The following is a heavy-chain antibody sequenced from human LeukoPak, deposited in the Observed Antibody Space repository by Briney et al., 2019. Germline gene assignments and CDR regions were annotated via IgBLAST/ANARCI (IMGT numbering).Heavy chain of an antibody. CDR1: GFTFSNYD. CDR2: ISAGGGST. Sequence: GGSLRLSCAVSGFTFSNYDMNWVRQAPGKGLEWVSAISAGGGSTYYAGSVKGRFTISRDNSKKTLYLQMNSLRAEDTAVYYCAKDVSSSGSEYWGQGTLVTVPS. V-gene: IGHV3-23*01. D-gene: IGHD3-22*01. J-gene: IGHJ4*02. CDR3: AKDVSSSGSEY.